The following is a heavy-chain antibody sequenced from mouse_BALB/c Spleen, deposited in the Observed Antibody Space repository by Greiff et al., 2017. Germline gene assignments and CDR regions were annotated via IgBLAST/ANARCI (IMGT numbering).Heavy chain of an antibody. D-gene: IGHD1-1*01. CDR2: ISSGGSYT. CDR1: GFTFSSYA. CDR3: ARDDYGKGFDY. Sequence: EVKLVESGGGLVKPGGSLKLSCAASGFTFSSYAMSWGRQSPEKRLEWVAEISSGGSYTYYPDTVTGRFTISRDNAKNTLYLEMSSLRSEDTAMYYCARDDYGKGFDYWGQGTTLTVSS. V-gene: IGHV5-9-4*01. J-gene: IGHJ2*01.